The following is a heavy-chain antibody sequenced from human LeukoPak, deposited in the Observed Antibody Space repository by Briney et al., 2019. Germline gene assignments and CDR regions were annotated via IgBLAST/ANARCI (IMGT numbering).Heavy chain of an antibody. V-gene: IGHV4-59*01. Sequence: SETLSLTCTVSGGSISSYYWSWIRQPPGKGLEWIGHIYYSGSTNYNPSLKSRVTISVDTSKNQFSLKLSSVTAADTAVYYCARLGAAAAAVYYGMDVWGQGTTVTVSS. CDR1: GGSISSYY. CDR3: ARLGAAAAAVYYGMDV. CDR2: IYYSGST. D-gene: IGHD6-13*01. J-gene: IGHJ6*02.